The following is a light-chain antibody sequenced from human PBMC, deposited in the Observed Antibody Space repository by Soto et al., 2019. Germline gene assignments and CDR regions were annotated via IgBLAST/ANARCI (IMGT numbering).Light chain of an antibody. V-gene: IGKV2-28*01. Sequence: DIVMTQSPLSLPVTPGEAASISCRSSQSLLHSNGYNFLDWYLQKPGQSPQILINLGSNRSSGVPDRFSGSGSGTDFTLKISRVEAEDVGVYYCRQALQSPRTFGQGTKVEIK. CDR2: LGS. J-gene: IGKJ1*01. CDR3: RQALQSPRT. CDR1: QSLLHSNGYNF.